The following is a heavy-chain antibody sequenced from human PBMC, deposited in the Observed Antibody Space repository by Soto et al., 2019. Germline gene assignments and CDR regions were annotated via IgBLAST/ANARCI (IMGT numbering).Heavy chain of an antibody. CDR2: ISSSGSTI. D-gene: IGHD3-10*01. J-gene: IGHJ6*02. Sequence: GGSLRLSCAASGFTFSSYEMNWVRQAPGKGLEWVSYISSSGSTIYYADSVKGRFTISRDNAKNSLYLQMNSLRAEDTAVYYCARGVWLGEFSLHGMDVWGQGTTVTVSS. V-gene: IGHV3-48*03. CDR3: ARGVWLGEFSLHGMDV. CDR1: GFTFSSYE.